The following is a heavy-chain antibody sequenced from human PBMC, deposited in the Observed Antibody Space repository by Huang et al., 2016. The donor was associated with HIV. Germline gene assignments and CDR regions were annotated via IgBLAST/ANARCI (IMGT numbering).Heavy chain of an antibody. CDR1: GFTFSSDP. Sequence: QVHLVESGGGVVQPGRSLRLSCAASGFTFSSDPMHWVRQGPGKGLEWVASVSSTGTNKYYGDSVKGRFTISRDNCRNRLYLQMNSLRAEDTGIYYCASATPSPTLVLYYYYYMDVWGKGTTVAVFS. V-gene: IGHV3-30-3*01. D-gene: IGHD6-13*01. CDR2: VSSTGTNK. CDR3: ASATPSPTLVLYYYYYMDV. J-gene: IGHJ6*03.